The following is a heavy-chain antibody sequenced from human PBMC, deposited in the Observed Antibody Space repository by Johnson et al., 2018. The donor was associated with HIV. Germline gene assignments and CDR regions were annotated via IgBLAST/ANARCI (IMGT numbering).Heavy chain of an antibody. CDR2: IWYDGSNK. CDR1: GFTFSSYG. V-gene: IGHV3-33*01. J-gene: IGHJ3*02. Sequence: QVQLVESGGGVVQPGRSLRLSCAASGFTFSSYGMHWVRQAPGKGLEWVAVIWYDGSNKYYADSVKGRFTISRDNSKNTLYLQMNSLKTEDTAMYYCTTDYIVVVAFDIWGQGTMVTVSS. CDR3: TTDYIVVVAFDI. D-gene: IGHD2-21*01.